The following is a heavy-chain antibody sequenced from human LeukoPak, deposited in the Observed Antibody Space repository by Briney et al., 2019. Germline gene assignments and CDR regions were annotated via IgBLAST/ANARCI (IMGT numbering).Heavy chain of an antibody. CDR1: GVSITKYL. CDR3: ARSKFGFGATNFDT. Sequence: PSETLSLTCGVSGVSITKYLWNWIRQSPGKGLEWIGYLDLTGTYKYSSFFESRVTISGDISKNQLSLRLTSLTAADTAAYFCARSKFGFGATNFDTWGQGTLVSVSS. CDR2: LDLTGTY. D-gene: IGHD1-1*01. V-gene: IGHV4-59*01. J-gene: IGHJ5*02.